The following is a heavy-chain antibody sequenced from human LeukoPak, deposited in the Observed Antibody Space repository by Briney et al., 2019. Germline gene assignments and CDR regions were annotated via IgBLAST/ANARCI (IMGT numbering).Heavy chain of an antibody. CDR1: GGSFSGCY. V-gene: IGHV4-34*01. J-gene: IGHJ3*02. CDR2: INHSGST. D-gene: IGHD2-15*01. Sequence: SETLSLTCAVYGGSFSGCYWSWIRQPPGKGLEWIGEINHSGSTNYNPSLKSRVTMSVDTSKSQFSLKLSSVTAADTAVYYCARGANVAATTPDAFDIWGLGRMVTVSS. CDR3: ARGANVAATTPDAFDI.